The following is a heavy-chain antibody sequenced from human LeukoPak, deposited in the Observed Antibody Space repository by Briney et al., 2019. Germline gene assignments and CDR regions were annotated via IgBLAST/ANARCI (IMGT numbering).Heavy chain of an antibody. Sequence: PSETLSLTCTVSGGSISSYYWSWIRQPPGKGLEWIGYIYYSGSTNYNPSLKSRVTISVDKSKNQFSLKLSSVTAADTAVYYWSGGVWFGELPNRVDYWGQGTLVTVSS. CDR1: GGSISSYY. V-gene: IGHV4-59*01. J-gene: IGHJ4*02. CDR3: SGGVWFGELPNRVDY. D-gene: IGHD3-10*01. CDR2: IYYSGST.